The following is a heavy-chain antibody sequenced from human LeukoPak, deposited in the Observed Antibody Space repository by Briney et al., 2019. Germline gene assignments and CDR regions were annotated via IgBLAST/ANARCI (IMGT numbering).Heavy chain of an antibody. CDR3: ARGTQIDSSVYYAGHFDY. CDR1: GYTFTVYH. Sequence: ASVKVSCKAFGYTFTVYHMHWVRQAPGHGLEWMGIINPNDGSTNYAQRFQGRVTMTRDRSTSTVYMELSSLRSEDTAVYYYARGTQIDSSVYYAGHFDYWGQGTLVTVSS. J-gene: IGHJ4*02. CDR2: INPNDGST. V-gene: IGHV1-46*01. D-gene: IGHD3-22*01.